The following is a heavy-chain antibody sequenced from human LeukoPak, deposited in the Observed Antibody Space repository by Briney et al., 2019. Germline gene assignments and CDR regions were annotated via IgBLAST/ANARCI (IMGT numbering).Heavy chain of an antibody. CDR2: IRSKAYGGTT. D-gene: IGHD1-26*01. V-gene: IGHV3-49*04. J-gene: IGHJ4*02. CDR1: GFTFGDYA. CDR3: TRDGIVGATTGSDY. Sequence: PGRSLRLSCTASGFTFGDYAMSWVRQAPGKGLEWVGFIRSKAYGGTTEYAASVKGRFTISRDDSKSIAYLQMNSLKTEDTAVYYCTRDGIVGATTGSDYWGQGTLVTVSS.